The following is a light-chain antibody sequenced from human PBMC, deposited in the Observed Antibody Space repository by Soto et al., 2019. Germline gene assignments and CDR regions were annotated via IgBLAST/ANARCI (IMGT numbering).Light chain of an antibody. CDR3: QQYNTYWT. J-gene: IGKJ1*01. CDR1: QTISHW. CDR2: DAS. V-gene: IGKV1-5*01. Sequence: DIHLTQSPSTLSASVGDRVTITCRASQTISHWLAWFQQKPGKAPKLLIFDASNLENGVPSRFSGSGSGTEFTLTITVLQPYDFATYYCQQYNTYWTFGQGTKVDIK.